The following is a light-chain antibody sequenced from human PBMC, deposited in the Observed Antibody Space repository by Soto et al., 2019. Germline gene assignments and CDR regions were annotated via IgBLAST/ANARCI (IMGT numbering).Light chain of an antibody. V-gene: IGLV1-40*01. CDR1: SSNIGAGYD. CDR2: GNN. J-gene: IGLJ2*01. Sequence: QSVLTQPPSVSGAPGQRVTISCTGSSSNIGAGYDVHWYQQLPGTAPRLLIYGNNNRPSGVPDRFSGSESGTSASLAITGLQAEDEADYYCQSYDSTLRVVFGGGTNLTVL. CDR3: QSYDSTLRVV.